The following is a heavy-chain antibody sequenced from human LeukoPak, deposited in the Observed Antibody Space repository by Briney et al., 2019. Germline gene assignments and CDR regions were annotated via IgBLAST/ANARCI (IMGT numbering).Heavy chain of an antibody. CDR1: GFTFRSYW. CDR3: TRAYYYDSIDYFDY. CDR2: IRSDGSST. V-gene: IGHV3-74*01. J-gene: IGHJ4*02. D-gene: IGHD3-22*01. Sequence: GGSLRLSCAASGFTFRSYWMHWVRQAPGKGLVWVSRIRSDGSSTVYADSVKGRFTISRDNAKNTLYLQMNSLRAEDTAVYYCTRAYYYDSIDYFDYWGQGALVTVSS.